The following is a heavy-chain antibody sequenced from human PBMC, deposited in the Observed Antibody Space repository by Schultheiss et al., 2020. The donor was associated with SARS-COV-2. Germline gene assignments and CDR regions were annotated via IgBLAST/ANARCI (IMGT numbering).Heavy chain of an antibody. V-gene: IGHV4-38-2*02. CDR3: ARVPYYPGGAFDI. D-gene: IGHD1-26*01. CDR1: GGSISSGYY. J-gene: IGHJ3*02. Sequence: SETLSLTCTVSGGSISSGYYWGWIRQPPGKGLEWIGSIYHSGSTYYNPSLKSRVTISVDTSKNQFSLKLSSVTAADTAVYYCARVPYYPGGAFDIWGQGTMVTVSS. CDR2: IYHSGST.